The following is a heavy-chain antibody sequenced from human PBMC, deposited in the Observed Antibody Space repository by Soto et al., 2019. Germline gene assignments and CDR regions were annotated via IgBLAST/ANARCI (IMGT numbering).Heavy chain of an antibody. CDR2: IYYSGST. CDR1: GGSISSSSYY. J-gene: IGHJ4*02. V-gene: IGHV4-39*01. Sequence: ETLSLTCTVSGGSISSSSYYWGWIRQPPGKGLEWIGTIYYSGSTYYNPSLMSRVTISVDTSKNQFSLTLSSVTAADTAVYYCAISYYYDSRGYYPVDYWGQGTLVTVSS. CDR3: AISYYYDSRGYYPVDY. D-gene: IGHD3-22*01.